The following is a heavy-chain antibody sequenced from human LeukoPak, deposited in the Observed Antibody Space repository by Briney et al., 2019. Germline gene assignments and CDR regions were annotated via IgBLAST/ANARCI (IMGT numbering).Heavy chain of an antibody. D-gene: IGHD7-27*01. Sequence: SVKVSCKASGGTFSSYAISWVRQAPGQGLEWMGRIIPILGIANYAQKFQGRVTITADKSTSTAYMELSSLRSEDTAVYYCASRTGDLRIDAFDIWGQGTMVTVSS. J-gene: IGHJ3*02. CDR2: IIPILGIA. V-gene: IGHV1-69*04. CDR1: GGTFSSYA. CDR3: ASRTGDLRIDAFDI.